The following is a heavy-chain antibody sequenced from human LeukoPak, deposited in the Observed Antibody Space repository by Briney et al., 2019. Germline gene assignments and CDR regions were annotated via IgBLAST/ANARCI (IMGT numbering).Heavy chain of an antibody. CDR1: GGTFSSYA. D-gene: IGHD3-3*01. CDR3: ARGYYDFWSGYTNSRNYFYYYMDV. CDR2: IIPSFGTV. J-gene: IGHJ6*03. Sequence: GASVKVSCKASGGTFSSYAISWVRQAPGQGLEWMGGIIPSFGTVNYAQKFQGRVTIITDTTTAYMELSSLRSEDTAVYYCARGYYDFWSGYTNSRNYFYYYMDVWGKGTTVTVS. V-gene: IGHV1-69*05.